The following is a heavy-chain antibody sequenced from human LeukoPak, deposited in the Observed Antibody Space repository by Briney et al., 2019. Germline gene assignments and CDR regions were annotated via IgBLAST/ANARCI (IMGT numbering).Heavy chain of an antibody. D-gene: IGHD5-18*01. CDR3: ARGYSYGYSDY. V-gene: IGHV3-66*01. J-gene: IGHJ4*02. CDR2: IYSGGST. Sequence: PGGSVRLSCAASGFTFSSYAMSWVRQAPGKGLEWVSVIYSGGSTYYADSVKGRFTISRDNSKNTLYLQMNSLRAEDTAVYYCARGYSYGYSDYWGQGTLVTVSS. CDR1: GFTFSSYA.